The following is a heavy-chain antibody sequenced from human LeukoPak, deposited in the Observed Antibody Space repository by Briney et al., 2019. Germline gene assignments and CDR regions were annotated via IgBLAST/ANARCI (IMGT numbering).Heavy chain of an antibody. V-gene: IGHV1-24*01. D-gene: IGHD2-15*01. CDR1: GYTLTELS. CDR3: ATEPEGWAFDI. Sequence: GASVKLSCKVSGYTLTELSMHWVRHAPGEGLGWMGGFDPEDGETIYAQKFKGRVTMTEDTSTDTAYMELSSLRSEDTAVYYCATEPEGWAFDIGGQGTMVTVSS. J-gene: IGHJ3*02. CDR2: FDPEDGET.